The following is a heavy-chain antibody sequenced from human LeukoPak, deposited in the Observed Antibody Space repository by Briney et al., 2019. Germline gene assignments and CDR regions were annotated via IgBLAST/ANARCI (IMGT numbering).Heavy chain of an antibody. D-gene: IGHD1-1*01. CDR1: GGSISSYY. CDR2: IYNSGSM. V-gene: IGHV4-59*08. CDR3: ARHVATGATDAFDF. J-gene: IGHJ3*01. Sequence: WETLSLTCTVSGGSISSYYWTRIRQPPGEGLEWIGYIYNSGSMNYHPSLKSRLTISVDTSKNQFSLKLSSVTAADTAVYYCARHVATGATDAFDFWGRGTMVT.